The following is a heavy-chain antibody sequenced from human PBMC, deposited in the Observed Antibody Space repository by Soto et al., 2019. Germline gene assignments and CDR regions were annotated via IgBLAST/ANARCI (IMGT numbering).Heavy chain of an antibody. CDR1: GFTFDSFA. Sequence: EVQLLDSGGGLVQPGGSLRLSCAASGFTFDSFAFYWVRQAPGKGLECVAAISVRFRTYYADSVKGRFTVSRDNSQSTLFLQMNSLRPEDTAIYYCAKRGDRSTLNWAYFASCGRGTLVPVSS. CDR2: ISVRFRT. D-gene: IGHD7-27*01. J-gene: IGHJ4*02. V-gene: IGHV3-23*01. CDR3: AKRGDRSTLNWAYFAS.